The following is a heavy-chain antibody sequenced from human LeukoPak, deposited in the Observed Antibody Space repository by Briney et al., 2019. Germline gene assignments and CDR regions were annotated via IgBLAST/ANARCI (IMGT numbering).Heavy chain of an antibody. D-gene: IGHD2-2*01. CDR2: ITAYNDNT. Sequence: ASVKVSCKASGYTFTSYGISWVRQAPGQGLEWMGWITAYNDNTYYAQKFQGRVTITADESTSTAYMELSSLRSEDTAVYYCARGPVGVVPAAIHYYYYYMDVWGKGTTVTISS. CDR1: GYTFTSYG. CDR3: ARGPVGVVPAAIHYYYYYMDV. J-gene: IGHJ6*03. V-gene: IGHV1-18*01.